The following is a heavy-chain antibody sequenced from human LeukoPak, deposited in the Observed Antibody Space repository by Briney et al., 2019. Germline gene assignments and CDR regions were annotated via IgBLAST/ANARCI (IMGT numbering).Heavy chain of an antibody. CDR3: ARDGIMIPGVIAHDGFGL. Sequence: GGSLRLSCAASGFTFSNYAVSWVRQAPGKGLEWASAISGSGASTHYADSVKGRFTISRDNSRNTVSLQMNSLRVEDTALYFCARDGIMIPGVIAHDGFGLWGQGTMVTVST. CDR2: ISGSGAST. CDR1: GFTFSNYA. D-gene: IGHD3-16*01. V-gene: IGHV3-23*01. J-gene: IGHJ3*01.